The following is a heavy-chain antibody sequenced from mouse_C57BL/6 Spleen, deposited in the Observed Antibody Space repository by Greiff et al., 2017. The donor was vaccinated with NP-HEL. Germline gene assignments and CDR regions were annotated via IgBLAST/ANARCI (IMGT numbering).Heavy chain of an antibody. CDR3: ARRNYYGSSYYAMDY. V-gene: IGHV5-17*01. D-gene: IGHD1-1*01. CDR2: ISSGSSTI. J-gene: IGHJ4*01. CDR1: GFTFSDYG. Sequence: VQLVESGGGLVKPGGSLKLSCAASGFTFSDYGMHWVRQAPEKGLEWVAYISSGSSTIYYADTVKGRFTISRDNAKNTLFLQMTSLRSEDTAMYYCARRNYYGSSYYAMDYWGQGTSVTVSS.